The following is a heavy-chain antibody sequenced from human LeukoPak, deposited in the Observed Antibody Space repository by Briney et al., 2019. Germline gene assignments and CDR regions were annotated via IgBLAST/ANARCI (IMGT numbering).Heavy chain of an antibody. D-gene: IGHD3-22*01. V-gene: IGHV3-23*01. CDR1: GFTFSSYA. CDR2: ISGSGGST. CDR3: AKDQLGYYDSSGYSY. J-gene: IGHJ4*02. Sequence: GGSLRLSRAASGFTFSSYAMSWVRQAPGKGLEWVSAISGSGGSTYYADSVKGRFTISRDNSKNTLYLQMNSLRAEDTAVYYCAKDQLGYYDSSGYSYWGQGTLVTVSS.